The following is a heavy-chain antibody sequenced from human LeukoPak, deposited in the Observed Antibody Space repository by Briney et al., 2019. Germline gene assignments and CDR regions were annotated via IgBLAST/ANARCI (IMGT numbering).Heavy chain of an antibody. V-gene: IGHV4-34*01. J-gene: IGHJ4*02. CDR2: INHSGST. CDR3: ARDFWRQWFGERVFDY. D-gene: IGHD3-10*01. CDR1: GWSFSSYC. Sequence: SETLSLTCAVYGWSFSSYCWSWIRQPPGKGLEWVGEINHSGSTNNNPSIKSRVTISVDTSKNQFSLKLSAVTAVYTAVYYCARDFWRQWFGERVFDYWGQGTLVTVSS.